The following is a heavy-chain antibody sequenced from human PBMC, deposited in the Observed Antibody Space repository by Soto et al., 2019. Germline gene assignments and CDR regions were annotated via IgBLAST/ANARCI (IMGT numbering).Heavy chain of an antibody. Sequence: PSETLSLTCRVSGSSITNSLYWGWIRQSPEKGLEWIGSISHTGRTSYNPSLKSRVSISVDTSKNQFSLTLTSVTAADTAVYYCARDPANLALAVAYFDSWGQGTLVTVSS. CDR2: ISHTGRT. CDR1: GSSITNSLY. J-gene: IGHJ4*02. D-gene: IGHD2-15*01. CDR3: ARDPANLALAVAYFDS. V-gene: IGHV4-38-2*02.